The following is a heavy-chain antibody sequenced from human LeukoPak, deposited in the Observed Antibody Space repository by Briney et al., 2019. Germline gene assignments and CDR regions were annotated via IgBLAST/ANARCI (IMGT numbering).Heavy chain of an antibody. CDR2: IYYSGST. V-gene: IGHV4-39*07. Sequence: SETLSLTCTVSGGSISSSSYYWGWIRQPPGKGLEWIGSIYYSGSTYYNPSLKSRVTISVDTSKNQFSLKLSSVTAADTAVYYCARDPSRVLLWFAEPSHFDYWGQGTLVTVSS. D-gene: IGHD3-10*01. J-gene: IGHJ4*02. CDR3: ARDPSRVLLWFAEPSHFDY. CDR1: GGSISSSSYY.